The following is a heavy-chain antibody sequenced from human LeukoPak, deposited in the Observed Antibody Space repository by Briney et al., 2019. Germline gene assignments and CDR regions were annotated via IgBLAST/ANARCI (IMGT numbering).Heavy chain of an antibody. CDR3: ARQMNTVTADY. J-gene: IGHJ4*02. D-gene: IGHD4-17*01. V-gene: IGHV4-30-2*01. Sequence: SQTLSLTCAVSGGSISSGGYSWSWIRQPPGKGLEWIGYIYHSGSTYYNPSLKSRVTISVDRSKNQFSLKLSSVTAADTAVYYCARQMNTVTADYWGQGTLVTVSS. CDR1: GGSISSGGYS. CDR2: IYHSGST.